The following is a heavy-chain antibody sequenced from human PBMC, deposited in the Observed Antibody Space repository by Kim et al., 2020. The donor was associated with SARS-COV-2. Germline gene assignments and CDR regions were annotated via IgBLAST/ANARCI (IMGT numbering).Heavy chain of an antibody. V-gene: IGHV3-23*01. D-gene: IGHD4-17*01. Sequence: GGSLRLSCAASGFTFSSYAMSWVRQAPGKGLQWVSTISGSGGSTYYAASVKGRFTLSRDNSKNTLYLQMNSLRAEDTAVYYCAKPHYGDYVSFDYWGQGTLVTVSS. CDR1: GFTFSSYA. CDR3: AKPHYGDYVSFDY. CDR2: ISGSGGST. J-gene: IGHJ4*02.